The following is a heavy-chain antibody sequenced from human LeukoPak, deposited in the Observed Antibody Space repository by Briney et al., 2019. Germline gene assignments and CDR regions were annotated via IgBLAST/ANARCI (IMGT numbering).Heavy chain of an antibody. V-gene: IGHV3-23*01. D-gene: IGHD3-22*01. J-gene: IGHJ4*02. CDR2: VSFSAVSM. CDR1: GFTFSSFA. CDR3: AKETPNYYDSSGYFDS. Sequence: GGSLRLSCAASGFTFSSFAMSWVRQAPGKGLEWVSTVSFSAVSMFYADSVEGRFTISRDNSKNTLYLQMNSLRADGTAIYYCAKETPNYYDSSGYFDSWGQGTLVTVSS.